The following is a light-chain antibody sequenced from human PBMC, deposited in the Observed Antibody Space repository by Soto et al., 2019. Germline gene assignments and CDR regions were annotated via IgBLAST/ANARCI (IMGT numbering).Light chain of an antibody. CDR2: GAS. J-gene: IGKJ2*01. Sequence: EIVMTQSPATLSVSPGERATLSGRASQSVSSNLAWYQQKPGQAPRLLIYGASTRAIGIPARFSGSGSGTEFTLTISSLQSEDFAVYYCQQYNNWPYTFGQGTKLEIK. CDR3: QQYNNWPYT. V-gene: IGKV3-15*01. CDR1: QSVSSN.